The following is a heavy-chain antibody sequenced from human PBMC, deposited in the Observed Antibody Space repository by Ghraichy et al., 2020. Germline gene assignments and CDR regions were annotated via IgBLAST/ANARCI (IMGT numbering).Heavy chain of an antibody. CDR1: GFTFSTYP. CDR2: ISFEGNHK. J-gene: IGHJ4*02. V-gene: IGHV3-30*04. D-gene: IGHD6-6*01. CDR3: ARGRSSSSRGLGDY. Sequence: GGSLRLSCVASGFTFSTYPMHWVRQAPGKGLEWVAVISFEGNHKYYADSVKGRFTISRVNSNNTLYLQMDSLRPDDTAVYYCARGRSSSSRGLGDYWGQGTLVPVSS.